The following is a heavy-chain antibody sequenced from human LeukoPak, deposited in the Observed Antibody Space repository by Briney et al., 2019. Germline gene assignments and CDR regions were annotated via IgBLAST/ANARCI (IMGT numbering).Heavy chain of an antibody. Sequence: SETLSLTCAVYGGSFSGYYWSWIRQPPGKGLEWIGEINHSGSTNYNPSLKSRVTISVDTSKNQFSLKLSSVTAADTAVYYCARFGLYCSGGSCYSDAFDIWGQGTMVTVSS. V-gene: IGHV4-34*01. D-gene: IGHD2-15*01. J-gene: IGHJ3*02. CDR2: INHSGST. CDR3: ARFGLYCSGGSCYSDAFDI. CDR1: GGSFSGYY.